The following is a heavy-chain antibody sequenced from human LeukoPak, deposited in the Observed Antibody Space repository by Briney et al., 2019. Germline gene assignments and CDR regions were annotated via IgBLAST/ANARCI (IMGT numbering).Heavy chain of an antibody. V-gene: IGHV4-39*07. D-gene: IGHD1-26*01. CDR3: ARPSGDYYYYYMDV. CDR1: GGSISSSSYY. J-gene: IGHJ6*03. CDR2: IYYSGST. Sequence: SETLSLTCTVSGGSISSSSYYWGWIRQPPGKGLECIGSIYYSGSTYYNPSLKSRVTISVDTSKNQFSLRLSSVTAADTAVYYCARPSGDYYYYYMDVWGKGTTVTVSS.